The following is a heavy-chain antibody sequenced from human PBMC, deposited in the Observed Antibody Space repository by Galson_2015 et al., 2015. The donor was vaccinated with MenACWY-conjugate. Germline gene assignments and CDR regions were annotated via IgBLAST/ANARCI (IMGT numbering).Heavy chain of an antibody. CDR2: ISASGGST. CDR3: AKGGSQLLWNNYVDF. CDR1: GFTFNNYA. Sequence: SLRLSCAASGFTFNNYAMNWVRQAPGKGLEWVSGISASGGSTFYIDSVEGRFTISRDNSGNTLNLQMNSLRVEDTAVYYCAKGGSQLLWNNYVDFWGQGTLDTVSS. V-gene: IGHV3-23*01. J-gene: IGHJ4*02. D-gene: IGHD1-26*01.